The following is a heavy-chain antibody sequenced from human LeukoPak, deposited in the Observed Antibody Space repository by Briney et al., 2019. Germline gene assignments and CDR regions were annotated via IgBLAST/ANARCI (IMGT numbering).Heavy chain of an antibody. CDR2: IYPGDSDT. D-gene: IGHD3-22*01. CDR1: GYSFTSYW. J-gene: IGHJ4*02. CDR3: ARQGRYSSGYYSPSFDY. V-gene: IGHV5-51*01. Sequence: GESLKISCKGSGYSFTSYWIGWVRQMPGKGLEWMGIIYPGDSDTRYSPSFQGQVTISADKSISTAYLQWSSLEASDTAMYYCARQGRYSSGYYSPSFDYWGQGTLVTVSS.